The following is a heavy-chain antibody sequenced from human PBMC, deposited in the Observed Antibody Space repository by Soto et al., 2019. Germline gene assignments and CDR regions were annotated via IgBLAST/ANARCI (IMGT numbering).Heavy chain of an antibody. CDR2: ISAYNGNT. CDR3: ASSAAFPGCPRPYYYYGMDV. CDR1: GYTFTSYG. V-gene: IGHV1-18*04. J-gene: IGHJ6*02. D-gene: IGHD6-6*01. Sequence: VASVKVSCKASGYTFTSYGISWVRQAPGQGLEWMGWISAYNGNTNYAQKLQGRVTMTTDTSTSTAYMELRSLRSDDTAVYYCASSAAFPGCPRPYYYYGMDVWGQGTTVTVSS.